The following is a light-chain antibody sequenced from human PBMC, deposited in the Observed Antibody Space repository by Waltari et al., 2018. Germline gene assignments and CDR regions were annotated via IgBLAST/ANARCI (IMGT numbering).Light chain of an antibody. J-gene: IGLJ3*02. V-gene: IGLV2-23*01. CDR2: EGR. Sequence: QDTSTARKRMMYEGRKRPSVVSNRVSGSKSGNTASLTSAGLQPENEADYYCCAYAASSTPKWLFGGGTKLTVL. CDR3: CAYAASSTPKWL.